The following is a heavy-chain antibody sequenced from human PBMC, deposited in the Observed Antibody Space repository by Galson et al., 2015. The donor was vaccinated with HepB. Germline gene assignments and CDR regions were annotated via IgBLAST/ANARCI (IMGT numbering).Heavy chain of an antibody. CDR2: IGRGDDT. Sequence: SLRLSCAASGFTFSSYDMHWVRQVVGRGLEWVSAIGRGDDTYYPGSVKGRFTISREGAKNSVYLQMNSLRVGDTAVYYCAREVIDTTSSGWFLDLWGRGTLVTVSS. V-gene: IGHV3-13*01. D-gene: IGHD3-10*01. CDR3: AREVIDTTSSGWFLDL. J-gene: IGHJ2*01. CDR1: GFTFSSYD.